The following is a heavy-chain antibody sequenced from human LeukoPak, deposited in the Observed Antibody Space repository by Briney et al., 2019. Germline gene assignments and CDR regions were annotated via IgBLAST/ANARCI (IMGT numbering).Heavy chain of an antibody. D-gene: IGHD3-3*01. CDR2: ISSSSNTI. J-gene: IGHJ6*03. Sequence: GGSLRLSCAASGFTFSDYYMSWIRQAPGKGLEWVSYISSSSNTIYYSASVKGRFTISRDNAKNSLYLQMNSLRAEDTAVYYCARCPGYDFLMDVWGKGTTVTVSS. V-gene: IGHV3-11*01. CDR1: GFTFSDYY. CDR3: ARCPGYDFLMDV.